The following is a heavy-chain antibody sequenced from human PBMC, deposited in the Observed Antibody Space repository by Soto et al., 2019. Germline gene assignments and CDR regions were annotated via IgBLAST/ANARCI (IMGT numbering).Heavy chain of an antibody. CDR2: IYSGGST. CDR1: GFTVSTKY. D-gene: IGHD3-16*01. V-gene: IGHV3-66*01. CDR3: ARAPWAADY. J-gene: IGHJ4*02. Sequence: PGGSLRLSCAASGFTVSTKYMSWVRRAPGKGLEWVSVIYSGGSTFYADSVRGRFTISRDNSKNTVNLQMNSLRAEDTAVYYCARAPWAADYWGQGTLVTVSS.